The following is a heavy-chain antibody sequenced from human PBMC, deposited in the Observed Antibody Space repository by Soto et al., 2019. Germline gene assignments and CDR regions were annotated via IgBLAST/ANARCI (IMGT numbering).Heavy chain of an antibody. Sequence: GGSLRLSCAATGFMFGTYWMSWVRQAPGKGLEWVANIKHDGNEKYYADSVKGRFTVSRDNVKNFLHLQMSSLRGDDTGVYFCVRVTLSWGHYYFRGLDGWGQGTTVTGSS. J-gene: IGHJ6*02. CDR3: VRVTLSWGHYYFRGLDG. V-gene: IGHV3-7*01. CDR1: GFMFGTYW. CDR2: IKHDGNEK. D-gene: IGHD3-22*01.